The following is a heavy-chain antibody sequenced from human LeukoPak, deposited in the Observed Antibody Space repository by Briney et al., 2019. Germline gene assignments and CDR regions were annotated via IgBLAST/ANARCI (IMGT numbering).Heavy chain of an antibody. D-gene: IGHD1-26*01. V-gene: IGHV3-23*01. CDR3: ANNHGGGSNSPLNWFDP. Sequence: GGSLRLSCAASGXTFSDYYMSWIRQAPGKGLEWVSTISGSGGSTYYADSVKGRFTISRDNSKNTLYLQMNSLRAEDAALYYCANNHGGGSNSPLNWFDPWGQGTLVTVSS. CDR2: ISGSGGST. CDR1: GXTFSDYY. J-gene: IGHJ5*02.